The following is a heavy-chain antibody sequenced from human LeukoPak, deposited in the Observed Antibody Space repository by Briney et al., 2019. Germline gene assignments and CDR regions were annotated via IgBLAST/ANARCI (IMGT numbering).Heavy chain of an antibody. J-gene: IGHJ6*02. D-gene: IGHD2-15*01. Sequence: GGSLRLSCAASGFTFSSYAMSWVRQAPGKGLEWVSALSGSGANTYSADSVKGRFTISRDNSKNTLYLQVNSLRAEDTAVYYCAKGVGCSGGTCYSGHGMDVWGQGTTVTVS. CDR1: GFTFSSYA. V-gene: IGHV3-23*01. CDR3: AKGVGCSGGTCYSGHGMDV. CDR2: LSGSGANT.